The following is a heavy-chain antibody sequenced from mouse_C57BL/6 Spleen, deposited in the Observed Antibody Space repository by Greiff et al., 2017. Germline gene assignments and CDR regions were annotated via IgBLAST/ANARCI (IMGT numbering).Heavy chain of an antibody. CDR2: ISYDGSN. V-gene: IGHV3-6*01. CDR3: ARDGRRGFAY. J-gene: IGHJ3*01. CDR1: GYSITSGYY. Sequence: EVKVEESGPGLVKPSQSLSLTCSVTGYSITSGYYWNWIRQFPGNKLEWMGYISYDGSNNYNPSLKNRISITRDTSKNQFFLKLNSVTTEDTATYYCARDGRRGFAYWGQGTLVTVSA.